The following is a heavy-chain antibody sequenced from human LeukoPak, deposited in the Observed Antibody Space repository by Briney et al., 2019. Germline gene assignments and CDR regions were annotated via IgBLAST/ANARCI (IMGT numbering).Heavy chain of an antibody. Sequence: PGGSLRLSCAASGFTFSSYGMGWVRQAPGKGLEWVSVIRVDGGNTYYADSVKGRFTISRDNSKNTLYMQMNSLRAEDTAVYYCAKAIGRVRYFVWFDPGGQGTLLTVP. D-gene: IGHD3-9*01. J-gene: IGHJ5*02. CDR2: IRVDGGNT. V-gene: IGHV3-30*18. CDR3: AKAIGRVRYFVWFDP. CDR1: GFTFSSYG.